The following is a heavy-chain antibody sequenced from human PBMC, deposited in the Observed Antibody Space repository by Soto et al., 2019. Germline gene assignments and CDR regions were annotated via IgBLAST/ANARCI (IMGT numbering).Heavy chain of an antibody. CDR1: GGSNSSYY. Sequence: SETLSLTCTVSGGSNSSYYWSWIRQPPGKGLEWIGYIYYSGSTNYNPSLKSRVTISVDTSKNQFSLKLSSVTAADTAVYYCARDNWHEGSSWMGKDYYYYGMDVWGQGTTVT. V-gene: IGHV4-59*01. CDR3: ARDNWHEGSSWMGKDYYYYGMDV. J-gene: IGHJ6*02. D-gene: IGHD6-13*01. CDR2: IYYSGST.